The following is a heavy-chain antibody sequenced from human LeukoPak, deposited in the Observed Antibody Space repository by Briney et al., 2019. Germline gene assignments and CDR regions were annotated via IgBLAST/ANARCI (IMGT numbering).Heavy chain of an antibody. CDR3: ARKWLTTSFDI. CDR1: GFTFSSYA. J-gene: IGHJ3*02. CDR2: ISSSSSYI. Sequence: PGGSLRLSCAASGFTFSSYAMSWVRQAPGKGLEWVSSISSSSSYIYYADSVKGRFTISRDNAKNSLYLQMNSLRAEDTAVYYCARKWLTTSFDIWGQGTMVTVSS. V-gene: IGHV3-21*01. D-gene: IGHD2/OR15-2a*01.